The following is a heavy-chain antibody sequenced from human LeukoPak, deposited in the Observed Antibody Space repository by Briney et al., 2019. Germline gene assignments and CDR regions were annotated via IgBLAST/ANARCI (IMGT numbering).Heavy chain of an antibody. Sequence: PSQTLSLTCAVSGGSISSGDYSWSWILQPPGKGLEWIGYIYYSGSTHYNPSLKSRVTMSVDASKNHLSLKLSSVTAADTAVYYCARGLYDSSDYYYFDYWGQGTLVTVSS. CDR3: ARGLYDSSDYYYFDY. J-gene: IGHJ4*02. CDR2: IYYSGST. D-gene: IGHD3-22*01. CDR1: GGSISSGDYS. V-gene: IGHV4-30-4*07.